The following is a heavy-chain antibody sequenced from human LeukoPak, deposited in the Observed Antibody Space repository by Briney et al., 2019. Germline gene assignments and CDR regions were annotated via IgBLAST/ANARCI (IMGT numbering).Heavy chain of an antibody. Sequence: GGSLRLSCAASGFSFTTYAMTWVRQAPGKGLEWLSTISDTGGSTYYADSVKGRFTISRDNSQNTLFLQINSLRTEDTAIYYCAKSMSTTSRGFFDYWGQGALVTVSS. J-gene: IGHJ4*02. V-gene: IGHV3-23*01. CDR1: GFSFTTYA. CDR3: AKSMSTTSRGFFDY. D-gene: IGHD1-1*01. CDR2: ISDTGGST.